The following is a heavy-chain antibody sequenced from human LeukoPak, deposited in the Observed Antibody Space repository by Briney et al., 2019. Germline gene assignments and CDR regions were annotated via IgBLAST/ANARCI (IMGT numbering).Heavy chain of an antibody. Sequence: SETLSLTCAVSGGSISSSNWWSWVRQPPGKGLEWIGEIFHSGSTNYNPSLKSRVIISVDKSKNQFSLKLSFVTAADSAVYYCARTNSGSYFSRLDFDYWGQGTLVTVSS. CDR2: IFHSGST. V-gene: IGHV4-4*02. D-gene: IGHD1-26*01. CDR1: GGSISSSNW. J-gene: IGHJ4*02. CDR3: ARTNSGSYFSRLDFDY.